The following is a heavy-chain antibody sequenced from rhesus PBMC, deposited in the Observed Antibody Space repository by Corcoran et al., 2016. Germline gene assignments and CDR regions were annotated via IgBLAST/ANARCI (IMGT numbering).Heavy chain of an antibody. Sequence: QVQLQESGPGVVKPSETLSLTCAVSGYSIRSGYDWSWIRQPPGKGLEWIGYIYGSSGGTNYNPSLKNRVTISKDTSKNQFSLKLSSVTAADTAVYYCAREYGSIFDYWGQGVLVTVSS. D-gene: IGHD4-29*01. CDR3: AREYGSIFDY. V-gene: IGHV4-76*01. J-gene: IGHJ4*01. CDR2: IYGSSGGT. CDR1: GYSIRSGYD.